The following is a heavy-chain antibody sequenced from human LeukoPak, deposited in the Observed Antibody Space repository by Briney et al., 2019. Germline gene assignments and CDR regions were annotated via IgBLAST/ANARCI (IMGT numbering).Heavy chain of an antibody. V-gene: IGHV3-7*03. CDR2: IKQDGSEK. D-gene: IGHD6-19*01. Sequence: GGSLRLSCAASGFTFSSYWMSWVRQAPGKGLEWVANIKQDGSEKYYVDSVKGRFTISRDIAKNSLYLQMNSLRAEDTAVYYCASPTNGGWYAYWGQGTLVTVSS. J-gene: IGHJ4*02. CDR3: ASPTNGGWYAY. CDR1: GFTFSSYW.